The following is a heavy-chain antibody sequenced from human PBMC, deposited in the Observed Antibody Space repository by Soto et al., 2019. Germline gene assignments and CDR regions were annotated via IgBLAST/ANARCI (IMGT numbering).Heavy chain of an antibody. D-gene: IGHD3-3*01. J-gene: IGHJ6*02. CDR2: INHSGST. CDR1: GGSFSGYY. V-gene: IGHV4-34*01. CDR3: ARARTIFGVVTPPTMDV. Sequence: NPSETLSLTCAVYGGSFSGYYWSWIRQPPGKGLEWIGEINHSGSTNYNPSLKSRVTISVDTSKNQFSLKLSSVTAADTAVYYCARARTIFGVVTPPTMDVWGQGTTVTVSS.